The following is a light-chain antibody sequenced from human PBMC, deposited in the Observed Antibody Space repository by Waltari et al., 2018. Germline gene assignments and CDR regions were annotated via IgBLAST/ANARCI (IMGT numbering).Light chain of an antibody. CDR3: SSYAGGSWV. Sequence: SALTQPPSASGSPGQSVTISCTGTSSDVGGYNYVSWYQQHPGKAPKLMIYEVTKRPSGVPDRFSSSKSGNTASLTVSGLQTEDEADYYCSSYAGGSWVFGGGTKLTVL. CDR1: SSDVGGYNY. J-gene: IGLJ3*02. V-gene: IGLV2-8*01. CDR2: EVT.